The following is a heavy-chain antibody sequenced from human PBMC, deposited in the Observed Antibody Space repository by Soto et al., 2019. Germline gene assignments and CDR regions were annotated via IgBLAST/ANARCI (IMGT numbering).Heavy chain of an antibody. J-gene: IGHJ4*02. CDR2: ISYDGNNK. CDR1: GFIISSHA. Sequence: GGSLRLSCAVSGFIISSHAMHWVRQAPGKGLERVAVISYDGNNKFYADSVKGRFTISRDNSKNTLYLQVNSLRAEDTAVYYCAKDRVRNYYDSSGTIFDYWGQGTLVTVSS. CDR3: AKDRVRNYYDSSGTIFDY. D-gene: IGHD3-22*01. V-gene: IGHV3-30*18.